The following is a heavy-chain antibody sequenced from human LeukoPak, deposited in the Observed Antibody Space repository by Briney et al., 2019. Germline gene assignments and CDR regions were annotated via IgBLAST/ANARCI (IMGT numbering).Heavy chain of an antibody. J-gene: IGHJ4*02. Sequence: ASVKVSCKASGYTFTGYYMHWVRQAPGQGLEWMGWINPNSGGTNYAQKFQGRVTMTRDTSISTAYMDLSRLRSDDTAVYYCAPSSAWLCYFDYWGQGTLVTVSS. CDR2: INPNSGGT. CDR1: GYTFTGYY. V-gene: IGHV1-2*02. CDR3: APSSAWLCYFDY. D-gene: IGHD6-19*01.